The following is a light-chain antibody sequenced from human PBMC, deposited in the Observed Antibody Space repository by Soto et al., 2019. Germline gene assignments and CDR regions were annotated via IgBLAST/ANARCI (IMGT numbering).Light chain of an antibody. V-gene: IGLV2-8*01. CDR3: SSYAGNNNYVV. CDR1: SSDVGGYNY. CDR2: EVS. Sequence: QSALTQPPSASGSPGQSVTISCTGTSSDVGGYNYVSWYQQYPGKAPKLIIYEVSKWPSGVPDRFSGSKSGNTASLTVSGLHAEDEADYYCSSYAGNNNYVVFGGGTKVTVL. J-gene: IGLJ2*01.